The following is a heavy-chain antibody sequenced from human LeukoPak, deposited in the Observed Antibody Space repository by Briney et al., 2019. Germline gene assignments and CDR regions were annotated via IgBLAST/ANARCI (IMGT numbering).Heavy chain of an antibody. CDR2: ISSSSSYI. CDR3: ARDRGYSYGHDY. D-gene: IGHD5-18*01. V-gene: IGHV3-21*01. CDR1: GFTFSSYG. J-gene: IGHJ4*02. Sequence: GGSLRLSCAASGFTFSSYGMHWVRQAPGKGLEWASSISSSSSYIYYADSVKGRFTISRDDAKNSLYLQMNSLRAEDTAVYYCARDRGYSYGHDYWGQGTLVTVSS.